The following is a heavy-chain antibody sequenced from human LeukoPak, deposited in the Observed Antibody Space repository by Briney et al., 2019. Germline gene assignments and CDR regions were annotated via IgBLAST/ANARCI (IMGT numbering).Heavy chain of an antibody. CDR2: IIGSVDST. CDR1: GFTLTSYA. CDR3: AKGPHPATVVPTGRFDY. J-gene: IGHJ4*02. V-gene: IGHV3-23*01. Sequence: GGSLRLSSAASGFTLTSYAMSWVRQAPGKGLEWVSVIIGSVDSTYYPNSVKGRFTISSDNSQNTLSLQMNSLRAEDTAVYFCAKGPHPATVVPTGRFDYWGQGTLVTVSS. D-gene: IGHD4-23*01.